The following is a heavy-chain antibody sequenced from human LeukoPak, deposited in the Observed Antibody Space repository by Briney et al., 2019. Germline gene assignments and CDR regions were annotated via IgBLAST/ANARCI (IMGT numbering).Heavy chain of an antibody. V-gene: IGHV3-21*01. J-gene: IGHJ4*02. CDR2: ISRDSDSI. CDR1: GFTFNTYN. Sequence: GGSLRLSCAPSGFTFNTYNLNWVRQAPGKGLEWVSTISRDSDSILYADSVKGRFTISRDNAKNSLYLQINSLRAEDTAVYYCARDSRSTFDYWGQGTLVTVSS. D-gene: IGHD6-13*01. CDR3: ARDSRSTFDY.